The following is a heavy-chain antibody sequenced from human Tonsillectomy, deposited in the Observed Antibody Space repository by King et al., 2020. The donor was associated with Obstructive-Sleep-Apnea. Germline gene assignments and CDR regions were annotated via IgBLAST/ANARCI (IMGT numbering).Heavy chain of an antibody. D-gene: IGHD6-25*01. Sequence: QLQESGPGLVKPSETLSLTCTVSGGSISSYYWNWIRQPPGKGLEWMGFTYYSGTTNSNPSLRGRVTISVDTSRNQFSLKLSSVTAADTAVYYCARAKAFSTGWGFDPWGQGTLVTVSS. V-gene: IGHV4-59*08. CDR3: ARAKAFSTGWGFDP. CDR2: TYYSGTT. J-gene: IGHJ5*02. CDR1: GGSISSYY.